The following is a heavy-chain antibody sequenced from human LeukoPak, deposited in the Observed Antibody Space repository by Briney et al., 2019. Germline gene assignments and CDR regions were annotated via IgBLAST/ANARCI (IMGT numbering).Heavy chain of an antibody. CDR3: ARGSIVVVPAAKYHFDY. V-gene: IGHV1-46*01. Sequence: ASVKVSCKASGYTFTSYYMHWVRQAPGQGLEWMGIINPSGGSTSYAQKFQGRVTMTRDTSTSTVYMELSSLRSEDTAVYYCARGSIVVVPAAKYHFDYWGQGTLVTVSS. J-gene: IGHJ4*02. CDR2: INPSGGST. D-gene: IGHD2-2*01. CDR1: GYTFTSYY.